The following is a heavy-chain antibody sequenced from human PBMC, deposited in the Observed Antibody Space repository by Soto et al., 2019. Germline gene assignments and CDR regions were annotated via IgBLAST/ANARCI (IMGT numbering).Heavy chain of an antibody. CDR3: ARRAGRTAFDP. CDR1: GGTFSSYT. J-gene: IGHJ5*02. CDR2: IIPILGIA. Sequence: QVQLVQSGAEVKKPGSSVKVSCKASGGTFSSYTISWVRQAPGQGLEWMGRIIPILGIANYAQKFQGRVTITADKSPSTAYMELSSLRSEDTAVYYCARRAGRTAFDPWGQGTLVTVSS. V-gene: IGHV1-69*02.